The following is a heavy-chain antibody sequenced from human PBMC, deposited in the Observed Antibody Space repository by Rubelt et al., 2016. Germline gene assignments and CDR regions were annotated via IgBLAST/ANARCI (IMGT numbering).Heavy chain of an antibody. Sequence: QVQLVESGGGVVQPGRSLRLSCAASGFIFSNYALHWVRQAPGKGLEWVAVVSYDGSSKHYADSVRGRFTISRENAKNSLYLQMNSLRAEDTAVYYCAREYNSGFHYWGQGTLVTVSS. CDR3: AREYNSGFHY. V-gene: IGHV3-30*04. CDR1: GFIFSNYA. D-gene: IGHD6-19*01. J-gene: IGHJ4*02. CDR2: VSYDGSSK.